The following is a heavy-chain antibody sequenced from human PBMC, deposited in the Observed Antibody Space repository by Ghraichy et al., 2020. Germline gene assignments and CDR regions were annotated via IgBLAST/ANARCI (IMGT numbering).Heavy chain of an antibody. Sequence: ASVKVSCKTCGYNFTGYYMHWVRQAPGQGLEWMGWINPNSGGTNYAQKFQGRVTMTRDTSISTAYMELSRLRSDDTAVYYCARDLMVIVRRDGYKGFQHWGQGILVTVSS. CDR1: GYNFTGYY. D-gene: IGHD5-24*01. CDR2: INPNSGGT. CDR3: ARDLMVIVRRDGYKGFQH. V-gene: IGHV1-2*02. J-gene: IGHJ1*01.